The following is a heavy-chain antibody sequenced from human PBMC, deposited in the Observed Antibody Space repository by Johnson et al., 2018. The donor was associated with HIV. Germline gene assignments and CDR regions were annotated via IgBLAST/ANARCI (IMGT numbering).Heavy chain of an antibody. CDR3: ARDLVAAAGTGGEYAFDI. D-gene: IGHD6-13*01. Sequence: VQLVESGGGVVRPGGSLRLSCAASGFTFDDYGMSWVRQAPGKGLEWVSGINWNGASTGYADSVKGRFTISRDNAKNSLYLQMNSLRAEETALYYCARDLVAAAGTGGEYAFDIWGQGTMVTISS. V-gene: IGHV3-20*04. CDR2: INWNGAST. CDR1: GFTFDDYG. J-gene: IGHJ3*02.